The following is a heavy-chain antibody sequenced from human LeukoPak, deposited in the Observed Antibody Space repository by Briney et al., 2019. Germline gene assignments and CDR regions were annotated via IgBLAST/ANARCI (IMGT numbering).Heavy chain of an antibody. CDR2: INHSGST. J-gene: IGHJ3*02. V-gene: IGHV4-34*01. CDR3: ARDEVAFDI. Sequence: SETLSLTCAVYGGSFSGYYWSWIRQPPGKGLEWIGEINHSGSTNYNPSLKSRVTISVDTSKNQFSLKLSSVTAADTAVYYCARDEVAFDIWGQGTMVTVSS. CDR1: GGSFSGYY.